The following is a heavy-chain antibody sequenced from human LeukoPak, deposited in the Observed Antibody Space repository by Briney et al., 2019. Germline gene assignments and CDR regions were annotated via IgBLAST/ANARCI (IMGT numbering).Heavy chain of an antibody. CDR1: GGSISSGSYY. D-gene: IGHD3-16*02. Sequence: PSETLSLTCTVSGGSISSGSYYWSWIRQPAGKGLEWIGRIYTSGSTNYNPSLKSRVTISVDTSKNQFSLKLSSVTAADTAVYYCARDPLSDPLDYWGQGTLVTVSS. J-gene: IGHJ4*02. V-gene: IGHV4-61*02. CDR3: ARDPLSDPLDY. CDR2: IYTSGST.